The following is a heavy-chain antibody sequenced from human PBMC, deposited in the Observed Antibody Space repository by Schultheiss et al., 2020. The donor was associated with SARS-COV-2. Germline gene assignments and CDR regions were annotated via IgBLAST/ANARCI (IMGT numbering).Heavy chain of an antibody. Sequence: SQTLSLTCTVSGDSVSSASYYWSWIRQPPGKGLEWLGEINHRGSTDYNPSLKSRVTISVDTSKNQISLKMSSVTAADTAVYYCARASLVRGVIIWGRRDSYYYYGMDVWGQGTTVTVSS. J-gene: IGHJ6*02. CDR2: INHRGST. V-gene: IGHV4-39*07. CDR3: ARASLVRGVIIWGRRDSYYYYGMDV. D-gene: IGHD3-10*01. CDR1: GDSVSSASYY.